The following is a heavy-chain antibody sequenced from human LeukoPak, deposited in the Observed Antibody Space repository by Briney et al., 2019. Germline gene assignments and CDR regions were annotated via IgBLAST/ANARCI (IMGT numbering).Heavy chain of an antibody. Sequence: GGSLRLSCAASGFTFSSYGMHWVRQAPGKGLEWVAFIRYDGSNKYYADSVKGRFTISRDNSKNTLYLQMNSLRAEDTAVYYCASMVRGVITRSFDYWGQGTLVIVSS. J-gene: IGHJ4*02. D-gene: IGHD3-10*01. V-gene: IGHV3-30*02. CDR1: GFTFSSYG. CDR3: ASMVRGVITRSFDY. CDR2: IRYDGSNK.